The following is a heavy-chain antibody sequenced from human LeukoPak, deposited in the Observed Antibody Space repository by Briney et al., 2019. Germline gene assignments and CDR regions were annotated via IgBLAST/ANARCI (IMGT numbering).Heavy chain of an antibody. V-gene: IGHV4-39*01. J-gene: IGHJ5*02. Sequence: SETLSLTCTVSGGSISSGSYYWGWIRQPPGKGLEWIGSIYYSGSTYYNPSLKSRVTISVDTSKNQFSLKLSSVTAADTAVYCCARVNYGDYVFTGGINWFDPWGQGTLVTVSS. CDR2: IYYSGST. CDR1: GGSISSGSYY. CDR3: ARVNYGDYVFTGGINWFDP. D-gene: IGHD4-17*01.